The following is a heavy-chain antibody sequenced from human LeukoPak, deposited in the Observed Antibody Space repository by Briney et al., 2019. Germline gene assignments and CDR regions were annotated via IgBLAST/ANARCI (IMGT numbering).Heavy chain of an antibody. V-gene: IGHV4-59*01. CDR2: IYYSGST. CDR3: ARSDSSGYSLMEH. Sequence: PSETLSLTCTVSGGSISSYYCSWIRQPPGKGLEWIGYIYYSGSTNYNPSLKSRVTISVDTSKNQFSLKLSSVTAADTAVYYCARSDSSGYSLMEHWGQGTLVTVSS. J-gene: IGHJ1*01. CDR1: GGSISSYY. D-gene: IGHD3-22*01.